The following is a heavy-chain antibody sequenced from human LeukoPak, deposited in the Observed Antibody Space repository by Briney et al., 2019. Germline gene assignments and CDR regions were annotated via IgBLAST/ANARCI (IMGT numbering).Heavy chain of an antibody. J-gene: IGHJ4*02. CDR1: GGSFSGYY. V-gene: IGHV4-34*01. Sequence: SETLSLTCAVYGGSFSGYYWSWIRQPPGKGLEWIGEINHSGSTNYNPSLKSRVTISVDTSKNQFSLKPSSVTAADTAVYYCARAHRIAVAGPYFDYWGQGTLVTVSS. D-gene: IGHD6-19*01. CDR2: INHSGST. CDR3: ARAHRIAVAGPYFDY.